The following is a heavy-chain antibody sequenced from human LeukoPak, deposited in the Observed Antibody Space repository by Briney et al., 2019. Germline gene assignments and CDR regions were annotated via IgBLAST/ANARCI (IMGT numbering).Heavy chain of an antibody. CDR1: GGSVSNYY. J-gene: IGHJ4*02. CDR2: INHSGST. D-gene: IGHD5-18*01. V-gene: IGHV4-34*01. Sequence: SETLSLTCTVSGGSVSNYYWSWIRQPPGKGLEWIGEINHSGSTNYNPSLKSRVTISVDTSKNQFSLKLSSVTAADTAVYYCARFRRGVGYSYGNRYYFDYWGQGTLVTVSS. CDR3: ARFRRGVGYSYGNRYYFDY.